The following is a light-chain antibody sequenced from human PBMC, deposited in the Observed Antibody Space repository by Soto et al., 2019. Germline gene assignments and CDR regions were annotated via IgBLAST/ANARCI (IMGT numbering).Light chain of an antibody. Sequence: DVQMTQSPSSLSASVGDNVTITCRASQGISNSLAWYQQTPGKVPKLMIYSASTLQSGVPSRFSGSGSGTVFTLTISSLQPEDVASYYCQKYNSAPFTFGHGTKVDLK. J-gene: IGKJ3*01. CDR3: QKYNSAPFT. CDR2: SAS. V-gene: IGKV1-27*01. CDR1: QGISNS.